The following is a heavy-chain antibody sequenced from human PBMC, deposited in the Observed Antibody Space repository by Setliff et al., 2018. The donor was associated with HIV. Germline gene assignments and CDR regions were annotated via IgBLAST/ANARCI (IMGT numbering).Heavy chain of an antibody. CDR1: GGSVTSSLYY. J-gene: IGHJ6*03. Sequence: SETLSLTCTVSGGSVTSSLYYWGWIRQPPGKGLEWIGTIYYGGTTYYNPSLRSRVTISVDTSRNRFFLKLTSVTAADTAVYYCARQHYYDSSGRNLMDVWGKGTTVTVSS. CDR2: IYYGGTT. CDR3: ARQHYYDSSGRNLMDV. D-gene: IGHD3-22*01. V-gene: IGHV4-39*01.